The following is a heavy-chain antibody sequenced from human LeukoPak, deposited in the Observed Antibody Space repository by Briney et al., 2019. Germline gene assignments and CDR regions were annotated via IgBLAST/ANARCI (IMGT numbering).Heavy chain of an antibody. CDR2: IYYSGST. CDR1: GGSISSSSYY. Sequence: PSETLSLTCTVSGGSISSSSYYWGWIRQPPGKGLEWIGSIYYSGSTYYNPSLKSRVTISVDTSKNQFSLKLSSVTAADTAVYYCARRAPIVVVTSYYFDYGGREPLAPVSS. J-gene: IGHJ4*02. CDR3: ARRAPIVVVTSYYFDY. V-gene: IGHV4-39*01. D-gene: IGHD2-21*02.